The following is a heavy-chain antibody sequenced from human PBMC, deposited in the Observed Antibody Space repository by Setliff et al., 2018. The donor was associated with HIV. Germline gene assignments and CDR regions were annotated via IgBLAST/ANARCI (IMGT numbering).Heavy chain of an antibody. CDR3: ARTNRWELLSPYFDA. J-gene: IGHJ4*02. Sequence: ASETLSLTCAVYGGSLSGYYWSWIRQPPGRGLEGIGEINHSGSTNYNPSLKSRVTMSVDRPNNRFSLRLTSVTAADTAVYFCARTNRWELLSPYFDAWGQGTLVTVSS. D-gene: IGHD1-7*01. CDR1: GGSLSGYY. CDR2: INHSGST. V-gene: IGHV4-34*01.